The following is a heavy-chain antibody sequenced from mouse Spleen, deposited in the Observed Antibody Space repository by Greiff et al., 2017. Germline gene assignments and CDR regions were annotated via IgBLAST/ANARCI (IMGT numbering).Heavy chain of an antibody. CDR2: IYPGSGNT. CDR3: AREGYSHDGGFAY. J-gene: IGHJ3*01. Sequence: VQLQQSGAELARPGASVKLSCKASGYTFTDYYINWVKQRTGQGLEWIGEIYPGSGNTYYNEKFKGKATLTADKSSSTAYMQLSSLTSEDSAVYFCAREGYSHDGGFAYWGQGTLVTVSA. CDR1: GYTFTDYY. D-gene: IGHD2-12*01. V-gene: IGHV1-77*01.